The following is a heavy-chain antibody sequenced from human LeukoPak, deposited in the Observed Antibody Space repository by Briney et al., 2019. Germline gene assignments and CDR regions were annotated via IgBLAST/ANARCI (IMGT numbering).Heavy chain of an antibody. D-gene: IGHD3-10*01. CDR3: ASAVDYYGSGSGNWFDS. CDR2: IDSDGKTI. CDR1: RFKFNDHY. V-gene: IGHV3-11*04. J-gene: IGHJ5*01. Sequence: GGSLRLSCVASRFKFNDHYMGWIRQAPGKGLEWLAYIDSDGKTIDYGDSVKGRFTISRDNAKNSLYLQMNSLRAEDTAVYYCASAVDYYGSGSGNWFDSWGQGTLVTVSS.